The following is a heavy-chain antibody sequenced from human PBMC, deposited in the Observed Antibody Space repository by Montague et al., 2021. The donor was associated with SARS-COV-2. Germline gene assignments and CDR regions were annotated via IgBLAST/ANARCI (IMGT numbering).Heavy chain of an antibody. CDR1: GGSISSYY. CDR2: IYYSGST. J-gene: IGHJ4*02. V-gene: IGHV4-59*01. Sequence: SETLSLTCTVYGGSISSYYWSWIRQPPGKGLEWIGYIYYSGSTNYNPSLKSRVTISVDTSKTQFSLTLSSVTAAATAVYYCARGFDYWGQGTLVTVSS. CDR3: ARGFDY.